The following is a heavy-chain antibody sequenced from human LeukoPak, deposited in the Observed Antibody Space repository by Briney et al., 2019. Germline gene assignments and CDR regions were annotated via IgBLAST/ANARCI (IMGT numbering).Heavy chain of an antibody. CDR2: IKQDGSEK. V-gene: IGHV3-7*01. Sequence: GGSVRLSCAASGFTSSSYWMTWVRQAPGKGLEWVANIKQDGSEKYYVDSVKGRFTISRDSAKNSLYLQMNSLRAEDTAVYYCARHARRRRLTTVTPKGAFDIWGQGTMVTVSS. CDR3: ARHARRRRLTTVTPKGAFDI. CDR1: GFTSSSYW. J-gene: IGHJ3*02. D-gene: IGHD4-17*01.